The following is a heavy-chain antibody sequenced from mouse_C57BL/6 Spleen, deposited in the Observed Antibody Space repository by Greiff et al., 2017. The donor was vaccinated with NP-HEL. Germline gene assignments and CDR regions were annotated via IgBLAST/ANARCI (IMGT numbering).Heavy chain of an antibody. CDR1: GYTFTDYN. CDR3: ARQRRGGWYFDV. V-gene: IGHV1-18*01. CDR2: INPNNGGT. J-gene: IGHJ1*03. Sequence: VQLQQSGPELVKPGASVKIPCKASGYTFTDYNMDWVKQSHGKSLEWIGDINPNNGGTIYNQKFKGKATLTVDKSSSTAYMELRSLTSEDTAVYYCARQRRGGWYFDVWGTGTTVTVSS.